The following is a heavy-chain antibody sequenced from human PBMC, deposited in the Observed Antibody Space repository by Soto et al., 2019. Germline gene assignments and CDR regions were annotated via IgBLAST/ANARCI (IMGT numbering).Heavy chain of an antibody. CDR2: IYWDDDK. Sequence: SGPTLVNPTQTLTLTCTFSGFSLSTSGVGVGWIRQPPGKALEWLALIYWDDDKRYGPSLKSRLTITKDTSKNQVVLTMTNMDPVDTATYYCAHRLSRLQWLDPGWSDPWGQGTLVTVSS. J-gene: IGHJ5*02. D-gene: IGHD4-4*01. V-gene: IGHV2-5*05. CDR3: AHRLSRLQWLDPGWSDP. CDR1: GFSLSTSGVG.